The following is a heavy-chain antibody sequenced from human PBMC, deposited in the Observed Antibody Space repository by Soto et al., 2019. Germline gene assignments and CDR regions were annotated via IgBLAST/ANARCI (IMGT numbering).Heavy chain of an antibody. Sequence: GGSLGLSCAASGFTFNGSAMHWVRQASGKGLEWVGRIRSKANSYATPYAASVKGRFTISRDDSKNTAYLQMNSLKTEDTAVYYCTRHIYSKYYYYRNLLDVPAQRSTDPVSS. D-gene: IGHD4-4*01. CDR3: TRHIYSKYYYYRNLLDV. V-gene: IGHV3-73*01. J-gene: IGHJ6*02. CDR1: GFTFNGSA. CDR2: IRSKANSYAT.